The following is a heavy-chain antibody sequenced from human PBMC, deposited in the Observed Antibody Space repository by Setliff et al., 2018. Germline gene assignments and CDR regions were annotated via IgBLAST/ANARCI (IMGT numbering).Heavy chain of an antibody. CDR1: GYTLTSYA. D-gene: IGHD2-15*01. J-gene: IGHJ6*03. CDR2: INTNTGNP. CDR3: ARDNRGYAWDYYYYMDV. Sequence: ASVKVSCKASGYTLTSYAMNWVRQAPGQGLEWMGWINTNTGNPTYAQGFTGRFVFSLDTSVSTAYLQISSLKAEDTAVYYCARDNRGYAWDYYYYMDVWGKGTTVTVSS. V-gene: IGHV7-4-1*02.